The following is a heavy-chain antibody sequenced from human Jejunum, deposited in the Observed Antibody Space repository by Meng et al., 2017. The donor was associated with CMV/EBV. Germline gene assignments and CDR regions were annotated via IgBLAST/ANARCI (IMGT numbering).Heavy chain of an antibody. D-gene: IGHD2-21*01. Sequence: QVQLVESGGGLVKPGGSLRLSCVASRFTFSDYFMSWIRQAPGRGLEWVSYISNCSTYTNYADSVKGRFTISRDNTKNSLYLQMNSLRAEDTAVYYCARQSITPGGTDAFDIWGPGTMVTVSS. CDR2: ISNCSTYT. CDR3: ARQSITPGGTDAFDI. V-gene: IGHV3-11*06. J-gene: IGHJ3*02. CDR1: RFTFSDYF.